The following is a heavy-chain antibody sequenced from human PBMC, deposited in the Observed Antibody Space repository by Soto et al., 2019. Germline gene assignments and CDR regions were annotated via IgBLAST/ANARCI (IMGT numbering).Heavy chain of an antibody. CDR2: ISGAGGST. CDR1: RFTFSDYA. Sequence: EVQLLESGGGLVQPGGSLRLSCAASRFTFSDYAMSWVRQAPGKGLEWVSAISGAGGSTYYADSVKGRFTISRDNSKNTLYLQMNSLRDGDTAVYYCARVRGLYGSGSRYYMAVWGKGTTVTVSS. J-gene: IGHJ6*03. D-gene: IGHD3-10*01. V-gene: IGHV3-23*01. CDR3: ARVRGLYGSGSRYYMAV.